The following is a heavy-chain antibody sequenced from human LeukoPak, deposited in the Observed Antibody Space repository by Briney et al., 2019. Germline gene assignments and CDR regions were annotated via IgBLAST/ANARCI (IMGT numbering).Heavy chain of an antibody. CDR3: ARVRNWQQLAPVDY. D-gene: IGHD6-13*01. Sequence: ASVTVSCKASGYSFSSYGINWVRQAPGQGLEWMGWISGYNGNTDYAQKFQGRVTMTTDTSTSTAYMELGSLRSDDTAVYYCARVRNWQQLAPVDYWGQGTLVTVSS. CDR1: GYSFSSYG. J-gene: IGHJ4*02. V-gene: IGHV1-18*01. CDR2: ISGYNGNT.